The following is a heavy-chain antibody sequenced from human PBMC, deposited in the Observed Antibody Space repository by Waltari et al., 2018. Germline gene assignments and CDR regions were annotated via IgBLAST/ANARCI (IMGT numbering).Heavy chain of an antibody. CDR1: TFSITNKY. Sequence: EVSLVESGGGLVQPGGSLRLSCEDSTFSITNKYLTWVRQAPGKGLELVSIIYSGGGTHYADSVKGRFTISRDNSKNTVYLQMNSLRADDTAVYFCAGGTDGLNFPSYFDYWGQGTLVTVSS. J-gene: IGHJ4*02. CDR2: IYSGGGT. CDR3: AGGTDGLNFPSYFDY. V-gene: IGHV3-66*01.